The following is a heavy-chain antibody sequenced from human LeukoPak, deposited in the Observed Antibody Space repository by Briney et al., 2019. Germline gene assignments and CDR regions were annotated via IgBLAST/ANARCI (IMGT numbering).Heavy chain of an antibody. CDR1: GFIFSDYY. Sequence: GGSLRLSCGASGFIFSDYYISWIRQAPGKGLEWVSDVSSSSTYTHYSDSVKGRFTISRDNAKNSLYLQMNSLRAEDTAVYYCARLPRAYGDYYFDHWGQGTLVTVSS. V-gene: IGHV3-11*06. CDR2: VSSSSTYT. J-gene: IGHJ4*02. D-gene: IGHD4-17*01. CDR3: ARLPRAYGDYYFDH.